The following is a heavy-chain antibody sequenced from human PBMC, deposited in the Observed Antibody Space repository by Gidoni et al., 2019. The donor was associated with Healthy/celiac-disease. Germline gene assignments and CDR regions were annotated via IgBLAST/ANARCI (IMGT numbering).Heavy chain of an antibody. J-gene: IGHJ4*02. CDR3: ARDGPHYYGSGSYVY. CDR2: INPNSGGT. Sequence: QVQLSQSGAEVKKPGASVTVSCKASGYTFTGYDMHWVRQAPGQGLEWMGRINPNSGGTNYAQKFQGRDTITRDTSISTAYMELSRLRSDDTAVYYCARDGPHYYGSGSYVYWGQGTLVTVSS. CDR1: GYTFTGYD. V-gene: IGHV1-2*06. D-gene: IGHD3-10*01.